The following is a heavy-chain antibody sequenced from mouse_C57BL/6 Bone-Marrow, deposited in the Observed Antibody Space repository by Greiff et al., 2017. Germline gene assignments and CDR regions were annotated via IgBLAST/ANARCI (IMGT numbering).Heavy chain of an antibody. V-gene: IGHV1-26*01. J-gene: IGHJ4*01. D-gene: IGHD2-5*01. CDR2: INTNNGGT. Sequence: EVQLQQSGPELVKPGASVKISCKASGYTFTDYYMNWVKQSHGKSLEWIGDINTNNGGTSYNQKFKGKATLTVDKSSSTAYMELRSLTSEDTAVYYCASFRAYLSNLYAMDYWGQGTSVTVSS. CDR1: GYTFTDYY. CDR3: ASFRAYLSNLYAMDY.